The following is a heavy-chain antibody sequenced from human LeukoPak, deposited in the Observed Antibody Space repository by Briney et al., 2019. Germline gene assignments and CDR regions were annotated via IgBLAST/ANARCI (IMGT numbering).Heavy chain of an antibody. V-gene: IGHV3-30-3*01. CDR1: GFTFSSYA. CDR2: ISYDGSNK. J-gene: IGHJ4*02. Sequence: PGGSLRLSCAASGFTFSSYAMHWVRQAPGKGLEWVAVISYDGSNKYYADSVKGRFTISRDNSKNTLYLQMNSLRAEDTAVYYCANLALGDSSSSVFGPSSHSNWGQGTLVTVSS. CDR3: ANLALGDSSSSVFGPSSHSN. D-gene: IGHD6-6*01.